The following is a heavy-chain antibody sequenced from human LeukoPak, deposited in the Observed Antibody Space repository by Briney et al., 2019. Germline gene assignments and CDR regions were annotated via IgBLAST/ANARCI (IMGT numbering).Heavy chain of an antibody. V-gene: IGHV4-61*02. CDR2: IYTSGST. J-gene: IGHJ4*02. CDR3: ARDSDSSSLSDY. Sequence: SQTLSLTCTVSGGSISSGSYYWSWIGQPPGKELKWIGRIYTSGSTNYNPSLKSRVTISVDTSKNQFSLKLSSVTAADTAVYYCARDSDSSSLSDYWGQGTLVTVSS. CDR1: GGSISSGSYY. D-gene: IGHD6-6*01.